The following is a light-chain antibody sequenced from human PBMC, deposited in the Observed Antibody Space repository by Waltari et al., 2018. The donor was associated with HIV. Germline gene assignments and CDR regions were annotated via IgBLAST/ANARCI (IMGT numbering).Light chain of an antibody. V-gene: IGLV1-40*01. Sequence: SVLTQPPSVSGAPGQRVTISCTGSSSNIGAGYAVHWYQQRPGPAPKLLIYGNADRPSGVPVRVSGSKSGASASLASTGLKTEDEADYYCQSDDSSLRVFGGGTKLTVL. CDR1: SSNIGAGYA. CDR2: GNA. J-gene: IGLJ2*01. CDR3: QSDDSSLRV.